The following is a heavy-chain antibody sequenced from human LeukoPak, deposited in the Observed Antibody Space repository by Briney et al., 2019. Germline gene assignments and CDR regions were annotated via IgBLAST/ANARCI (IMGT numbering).Heavy chain of an antibody. Sequence: SETLSLTCAVYGGSFSVCYWSWIRQPPGKGLEWIGEINHSGSTNYNPSVKSRVTISVDTSKNQFSLKLSSVTAADTAVYYCARGPRYYYDSSGYYFYQDAFDIWGQGTMVTVSS. CDR1: GGSFSVCY. J-gene: IGHJ3*02. V-gene: IGHV4-34*01. D-gene: IGHD3-22*01. CDR2: INHSGST. CDR3: ARGPRYYYDSSGYYFYQDAFDI.